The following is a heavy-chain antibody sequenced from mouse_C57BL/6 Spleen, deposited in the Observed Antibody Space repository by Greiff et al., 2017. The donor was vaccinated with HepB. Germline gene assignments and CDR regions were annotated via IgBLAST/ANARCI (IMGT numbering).Heavy chain of an antibody. V-gene: IGHV1-55*01. D-gene: IGHD1-1*01. CDR2: IYPGSGST. Sequence: VQLQQSGAELVKPGASVKMSCKASGYTFTSYWITWVKQRPGQGLEWIGDIYPGSGSTNYNEKFKSKATLTVDTSSSTAYMQLSSLTSEDSAVYYCARNYDYGSSPLAWFAYWGQGTLVTVSA. CDR1: GYTFTSYW. CDR3: ARNYDYGSSPLAWFAY. J-gene: IGHJ3*01.